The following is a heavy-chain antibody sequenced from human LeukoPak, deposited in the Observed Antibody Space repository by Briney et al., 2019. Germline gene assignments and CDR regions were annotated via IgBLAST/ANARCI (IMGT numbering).Heavy chain of an antibody. V-gene: IGHV4-39*07. D-gene: IGHD3-22*01. CDR1: GGSISSSSYD. J-gene: IGHJ4*02. CDR2: IYYSGST. Sequence: AETLSLTCTVSGGSISSSSYDWGWIRQPPGKGLEWIGSIYYSGSTYYNPSLKSRVTISVDTSKNQFSLKLSSVTAAATAVYYCARDRGATNYYDSRGYNTPFDYWGQGTLVNVYS. CDR3: ARDRGATNYYDSRGYNTPFDY.